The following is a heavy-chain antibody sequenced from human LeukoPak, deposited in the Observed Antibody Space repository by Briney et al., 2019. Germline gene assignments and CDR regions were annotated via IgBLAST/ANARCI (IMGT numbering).Heavy chain of an antibody. J-gene: IGHJ6*02. V-gene: IGHV1-2*02. CDR3: ASSVSANYPYGDYYYIMDV. CDR1: GDTFTGYF. CDR2: IHPNTGGP. Sequence: ASVKVSCKASGDTFTGYFIHWVRQAAGHGLEWMGWIHPNTGGPNYARSFRGRVTMTSDTAINTTYMHLSRLRSGDTAVHYRASSVSANYPYGDYYYIMDVWGQGTAVTVSS. D-gene: IGHD1-7*01.